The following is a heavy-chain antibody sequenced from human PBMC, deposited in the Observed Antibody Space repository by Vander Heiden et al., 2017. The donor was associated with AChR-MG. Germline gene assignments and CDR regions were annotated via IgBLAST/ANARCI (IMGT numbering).Heavy chain of an antibody. Sequence: EVQLVGSGGGLVQPGGSLRLSCAASGFTFSHHYMSWVRQAPRKGLEWVAKIQQGGGDKSYVDSVKRRFTISRNNAKQSLYLKMDRLRAEDTAVYYCTRDRDSSGYDFDFWGQGTLVTVSS. J-gene: IGHJ4*02. V-gene: IGHV3-7*01. CDR3: TRDRDSSGYDFDF. CDR2: IQQGGGDK. D-gene: IGHD3-22*01. CDR1: GFTFSHHY.